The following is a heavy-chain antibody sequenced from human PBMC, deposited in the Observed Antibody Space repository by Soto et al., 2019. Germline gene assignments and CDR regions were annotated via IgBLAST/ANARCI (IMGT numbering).Heavy chain of an antibody. CDR2: IIPIFGTA. Sequence: SVKVSCKASGYTFTSYDINWVRQATGQGLEWMGGIIPIFGTANYAQKFQGRVTITADESTSTAYMELSSLRSEDTAVYYCARGRGYSYGYTKGYYYGMDVWGQGTTVTVSS. CDR1: GYTFTSYD. CDR3: ARGRGYSYGYTKGYYYGMDV. V-gene: IGHV1-69*13. J-gene: IGHJ6*02. D-gene: IGHD5-18*01.